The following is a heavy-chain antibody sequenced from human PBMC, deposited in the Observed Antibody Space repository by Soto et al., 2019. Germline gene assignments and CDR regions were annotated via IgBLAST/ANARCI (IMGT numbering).Heavy chain of an antibody. CDR3: ARDYSSGWSTNFWGKGENWFDP. CDR2: ISPYNGKT. J-gene: IGHJ5*02. D-gene: IGHD6-19*01. CDR1: GYTFTSYG. V-gene: IGHV1-18*01. Sequence: QVQLVQSGAEVKKPGASVKVSCKTSGYTFTSYGISWVRQAPGQGLEWMGWISPYNGKTNYAQKVQGRGTMTTDTSTSTAYMELRSLRSDDTAVYYCARDYSSGWSTNFWGKGENWFDPWGQGTLVTVSS.